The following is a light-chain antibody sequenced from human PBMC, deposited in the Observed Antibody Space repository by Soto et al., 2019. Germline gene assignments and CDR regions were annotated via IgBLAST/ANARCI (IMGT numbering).Light chain of an antibody. CDR1: SSDVGGYNY. Sequence: QSALTQPASVSGSPGQSITISCTGTSSDVGGYNYVSWYQQYTGKAPKVMIFDVSNRPSGVSDRFSGSKSGNTAFLTISGLQAEDEADYYCSSYTSSSTRLFGGGTKLTVL. J-gene: IGLJ3*02. V-gene: IGLV2-14*01. CDR2: DVS. CDR3: SSYTSSSTRL.